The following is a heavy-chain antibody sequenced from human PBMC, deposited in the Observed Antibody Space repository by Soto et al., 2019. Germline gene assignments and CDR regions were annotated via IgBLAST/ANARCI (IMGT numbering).Heavy chain of an antibody. D-gene: IGHD3-22*01. CDR3: ARERPIGYYDSSGYGGWFDP. CDR2: IRGDGGQT. Sequence: QPGGSLRLSCTASGFTFTSYGMGWVRQAPGKGLQWVSTIRGDGGQTHYRDSVKGRFSISRDNSKNTVYLQMNSLRDEDTAVYYCARERPIGYYDSSGYGGWFDPWGQGTLVTVSS. CDR1: GFTFTSYG. V-gene: IGHV3-23*01. J-gene: IGHJ5*02.